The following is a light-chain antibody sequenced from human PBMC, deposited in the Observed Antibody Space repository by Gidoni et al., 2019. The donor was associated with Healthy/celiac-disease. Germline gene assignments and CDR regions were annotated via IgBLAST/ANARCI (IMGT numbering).Light chain of an antibody. J-gene: IGKJ5*01. CDR2: GAS. CDR1: QSVSSN. V-gene: IGKV3-15*01. CDR3: QQYNNWPIT. Sequence: EIAMTKSPATLSVSPGERATLYCRASQSVSSNLAWYQQKPGQAPRLLIYGASTRATGIPARFSGSGSGTEFTLTISSLQSEDFAVYYCQQYNNWPITFGQGTRLEIK.